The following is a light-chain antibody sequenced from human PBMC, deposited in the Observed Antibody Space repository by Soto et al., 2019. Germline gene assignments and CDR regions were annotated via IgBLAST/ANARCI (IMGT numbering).Light chain of an antibody. CDR3: QQRSNLPLT. CDR1: QSVSSY. V-gene: IGKV3-11*01. J-gene: IGKJ4*01. Sequence: EIVLTQSPATLSLSPGERATLSCRASQSVSSYLAWYPQKPCQAPRLLIYDASNRATGIPARFSGSGSGTDFTLTISSLEPEDFAVYYCQQRSNLPLTFGGGTKVEIK. CDR2: DAS.